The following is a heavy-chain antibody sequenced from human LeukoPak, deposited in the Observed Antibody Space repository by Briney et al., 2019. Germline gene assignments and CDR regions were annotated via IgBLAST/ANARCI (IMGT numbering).Heavy chain of an antibody. J-gene: IGHJ4*02. CDR3: ARGRGHDFWSGYNDY. Sequence: PGGSLRLSCAASGFTFSSYSMSWVRQAPGKGLEWVSYISSSSTIYYADSVKGLFTLSIDNAKNSLYLQMNSLRAADTAVYYCARGRGHDFWSGYNDYWGQGTLVTVSS. V-gene: IGHV3-48*01. CDR2: ISSSSTI. D-gene: IGHD3-3*01. CDR1: GFTFSSYS.